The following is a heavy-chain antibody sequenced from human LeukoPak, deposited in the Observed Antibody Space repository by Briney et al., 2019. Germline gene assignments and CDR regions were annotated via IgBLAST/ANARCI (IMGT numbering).Heavy chain of an antibody. CDR2: INPNSGGT. D-gene: IGHD1-26*01. CDR1: GYTFTNYG. Sequence: GASVKVSCKASGYTFTNYGISWVRQAPGQGLEWMGWINPNSGGTNYAQKFQGWVTMTRDTSISTAYMELSRLRSDDTAVYYCARDLRIVGATRGAFDIWGQGTMVTVSS. V-gene: IGHV1-2*04. J-gene: IGHJ3*02. CDR3: ARDLRIVGATRGAFDI.